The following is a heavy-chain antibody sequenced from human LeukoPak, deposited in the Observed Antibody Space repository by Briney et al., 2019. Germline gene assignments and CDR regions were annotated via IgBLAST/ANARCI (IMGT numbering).Heavy chain of an antibody. Sequence: GASVKVSCKAPGYTFTSYDINWVRQATGQGLEWMGWMNPNSGNTGYAQKFQGRVTMTRNTSISTAYMELSSLRSEDTAVYYCARVLWFGELSSYYWGQGTLVTVSS. J-gene: IGHJ4*02. CDR1: GYTFTSYD. V-gene: IGHV1-8*01. CDR2: MNPNSGNT. CDR3: ARVLWFGELSSYY. D-gene: IGHD3-10*01.